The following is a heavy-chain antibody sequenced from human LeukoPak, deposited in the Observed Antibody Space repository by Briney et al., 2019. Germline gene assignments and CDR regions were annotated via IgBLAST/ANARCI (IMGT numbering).Heavy chain of an antibody. V-gene: IGHV1-69*01. CDR3: ARKAYCGGDCYAYDAFDI. D-gene: IGHD2-21*02. CDR1: GFTFSSYW. Sequence: GGSLRLSCAASGFTFSSYWMSWVRQAPGQGLEWMGGIIPIFGTANYAQKFQGRVTITADESTSTAYMELSSLRSEDTAVYYCARKAYCGGDCYAYDAFDIWGQGTMVTVSS. CDR2: IIPIFGTA. J-gene: IGHJ3*02.